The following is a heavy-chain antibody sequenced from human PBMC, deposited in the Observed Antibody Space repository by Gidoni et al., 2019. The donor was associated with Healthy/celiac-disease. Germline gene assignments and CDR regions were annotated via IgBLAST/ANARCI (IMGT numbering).Heavy chain of an antibody. V-gene: IGHV3-48*02. CDR1: GFTFSSYS. D-gene: IGHD3-3*01. Sequence: EVQLVESGGGLVQPGGSLRLSCAASGFTFSSYSMTWVRQAPGKGLELVSYISSSSSAIYYADSVKGRFTISRDNAKNSLYLQMNSLRDEDTAVYYCARDPDYDFWSGYIYYYGMDVWGQGTTVTVSS. J-gene: IGHJ6*02. CDR2: ISSSSSAI. CDR3: ARDPDYDFWSGYIYYYGMDV.